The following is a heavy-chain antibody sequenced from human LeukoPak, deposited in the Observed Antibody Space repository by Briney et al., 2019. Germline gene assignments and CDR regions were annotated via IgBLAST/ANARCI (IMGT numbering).Heavy chain of an antibody. CDR1: GYTFASYY. CDR2: INPSGGST. J-gene: IGHJ3*02. Sequence: GASVKLSCKASGYTFASYYMHWVRQVPGQGLEWMGIINPSGGSTSYAQRFQGRVTMTRDTSTSTVYMELSSLRSEDTAVYYCAGTTMKDAFDIWGQGTMVTVSS. V-gene: IGHV1-46*01. D-gene: IGHD3-22*01. CDR3: AGTTMKDAFDI.